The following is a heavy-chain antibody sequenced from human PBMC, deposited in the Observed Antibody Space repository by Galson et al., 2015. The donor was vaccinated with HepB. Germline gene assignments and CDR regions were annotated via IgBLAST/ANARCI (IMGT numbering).Heavy chain of an antibody. D-gene: IGHD3-10*01. CDR3: ARGGRRWFSQVYNWFDP. CDR1: GYTFTSYA. V-gene: IGHV7-4-1*02. CDR2: INTNTGNP. Sequence: SVKVSCKASGYTFTSYAMNWVRQAPGQGLEWMGWINTNTGNPTYAQGFTGRFVFSLDTSVSTAYLQISSLKAEDTAVYYCARGGRRWFSQVYNWFDPWGQGTLVTVSS. J-gene: IGHJ5*02.